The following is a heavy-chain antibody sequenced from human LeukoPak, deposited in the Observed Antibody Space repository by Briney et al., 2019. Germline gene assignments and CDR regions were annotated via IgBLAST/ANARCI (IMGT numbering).Heavy chain of an antibody. CDR1: GYTLTELS. CDR3: ARNLRIAAAGIYYYYGMDV. J-gene: IGHJ6*02. CDR2: FDPEDGET. Sequence: GASVTVSCKVSGYTLTELSMHWVRQAPGKGLEWMGGFDPEDGETIYAQKFQGRVTMTEDTSTDTAYMELSSLRSEDTAVYYCARNLRIAAAGIYYYYGMDVWGQGTTVTVSS. V-gene: IGHV1-24*01. D-gene: IGHD6-13*01.